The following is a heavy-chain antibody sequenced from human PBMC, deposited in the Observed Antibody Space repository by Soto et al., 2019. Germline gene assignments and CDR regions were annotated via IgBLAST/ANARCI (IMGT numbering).Heavy chain of an antibody. J-gene: IGHJ6*02. CDR3: ARGTVTLRDYYYGMDV. Sequence: QVQLVESGGGVVQPGRSLRLSCAASGFTFSSYGMHWVRQAPGKGLEWVAVIWYDGSNKYYADSVKGRFTISRDNSKNXLYLQMNSLRVEDTAVYYCARGTVTLRDYYYGMDVWGQGTTVTVSS. D-gene: IGHD4-17*01. V-gene: IGHV3-33*01. CDR2: IWYDGSNK. CDR1: GFTFSSYG.